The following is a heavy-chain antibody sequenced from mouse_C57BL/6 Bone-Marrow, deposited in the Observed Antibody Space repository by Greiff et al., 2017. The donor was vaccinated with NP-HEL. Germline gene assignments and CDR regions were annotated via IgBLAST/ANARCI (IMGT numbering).Heavy chain of an antibody. D-gene: IGHD1-1*01. CDR1: GFSLTSYG. J-gene: IGHJ1*03. CDR2: IWGVGST. CDR3: ARDYYGSSYWYFDV. V-gene: IGHV2-6*01. Sequence: QVQLQQSGPGLVAPSQSLSITCTVSGFSLTSYGVDWVRQSPGKGLEWLGVIWGVGSTNYNSALKSRLSLSKDNSKSQVFLKMISLQTDDTAMYYCARDYYGSSYWYFDVWGTGTTVTVSS.